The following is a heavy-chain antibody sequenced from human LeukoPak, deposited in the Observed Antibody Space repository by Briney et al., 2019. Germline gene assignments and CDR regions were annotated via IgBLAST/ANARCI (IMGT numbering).Heavy chain of an antibody. Sequence: GRSLRLSCAASGFTFSSYGMHWVRQAPGKGLEWVAAIWYDGSNKYYADSVKGRFTISRDNSKNTLYLQMNSLRAEDTAVYYCARDLVGATTEDYWGQGTLVTVSS. CDR3: ARDLVGATTEDY. D-gene: IGHD1-26*01. CDR2: IWYDGSNK. J-gene: IGHJ4*02. CDR1: GFTFSSYG. V-gene: IGHV3-33*01.